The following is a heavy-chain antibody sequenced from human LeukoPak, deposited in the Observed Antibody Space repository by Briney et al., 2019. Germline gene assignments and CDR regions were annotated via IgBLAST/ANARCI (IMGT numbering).Heavy chain of an antibody. CDR2: INPNSGGT. D-gene: IGHD3-10*01. Sequence: ASVKVSCKASGYTFTGYYMHWVRQAPRQGLEWMGWINPNSGGTNYAQKFQGWVTMTRDTSISTAYMELSRLRSDDTAVYYCARDFSKVRWESRFPGYWGQGTLVTVSS. CDR3: ARDFSKVRWESRFPGY. CDR1: GYTFTGYY. J-gene: IGHJ4*02. V-gene: IGHV1-2*04.